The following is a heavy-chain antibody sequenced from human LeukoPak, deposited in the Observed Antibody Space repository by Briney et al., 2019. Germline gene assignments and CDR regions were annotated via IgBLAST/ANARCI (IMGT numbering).Heavy chain of an antibody. V-gene: IGHV4-59*01. CDR3: ARGDTAIAKDY. CDR2: IYYSGST. J-gene: IGHJ4*02. CDR1: GGSISNCY. D-gene: IGHD5-18*01. Sequence: SETLSLTCTVSGGSISNCYWSWIRQPPGKGLEWIGYIYYSGSTNDNPSLKSRVTISLDTSKNQFSLKLNSVTAADTAVYYCARGDTAIAKDYWGQGTLVTVSS.